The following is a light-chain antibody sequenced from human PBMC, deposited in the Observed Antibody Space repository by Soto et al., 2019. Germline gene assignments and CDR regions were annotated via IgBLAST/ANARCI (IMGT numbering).Light chain of an antibody. J-gene: IGKJ1*01. Sequence: ETVLTQSPGTLSLSPGERATLFCSASQSITSNHLDWYQQKPGQAPRLLIYGASSRATGIPDRFSGSGSGTDFTLNISRLDPEDFAVYYCQQHGTSPPSWTFGRGNKVEVK. CDR3: QQHGTSPPSWT. V-gene: IGKV3-20*01. CDR1: QSITSNH. CDR2: GAS.